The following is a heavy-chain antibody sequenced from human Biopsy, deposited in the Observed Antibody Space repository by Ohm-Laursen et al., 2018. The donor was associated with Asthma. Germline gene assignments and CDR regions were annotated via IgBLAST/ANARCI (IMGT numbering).Heavy chain of an antibody. CDR2: INAGNGNT. CDR1: GYTFINYA. D-gene: IGHD5-12*01. J-gene: IGHJ6*02. CDR3: ATGYSGSDRIVYYYSGMEV. V-gene: IGHV1-3*01. Sequence: SVKVSCKASGYTFINYAIHWVRQAPGQRLEWMGWINAGNGNTKYSQKFQGRVTISRDTSASTAYMDLSSLRSEDTAVYYCATGYSGSDRIVYYYSGMEVWGQGTTVTVSS.